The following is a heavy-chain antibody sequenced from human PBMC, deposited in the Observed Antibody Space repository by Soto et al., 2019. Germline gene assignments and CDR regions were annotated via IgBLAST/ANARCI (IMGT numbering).Heavy chain of an antibody. J-gene: IGHJ6*03. CDR1: GYTFSNFG. Sequence: QVQLVQSGAEVKKPGASLKVSCKASGYTFSNFGVSWVRQAPGQGLEWIGWINPDNGDTNYGQKFQGRATMTTDTVTNTAGMEARGLRSDVTAVYYCARGVRVSANLEYDMDVWGEGTTVTVSS. CDR3: ARGVRVSANLEYDMDV. V-gene: IGHV1-18*01. CDR2: INPDNGDT. D-gene: IGHD3-10*02.